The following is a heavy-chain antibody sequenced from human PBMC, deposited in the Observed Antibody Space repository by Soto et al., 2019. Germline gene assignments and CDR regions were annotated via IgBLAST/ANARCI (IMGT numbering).Heavy chain of an antibody. Sequence: SETLSLTCTVYGVSFNDYYWSWIRQPPGKGLEWIGDINHSRSTNYNPSLKSRVTISIDTSKNQFFLKLTSVTAADTAVSYCARGAGAGLRSSRLVRYHLNYWGHGTMVTVGS. CDR2: INHSRST. D-gene: IGHD2-2*01. V-gene: IGHV4-34*01. CDR1: GVSFNDYY. CDR3: ARGAGAGLRSSRLVRYHLNY. J-gene: IGHJ4*01.